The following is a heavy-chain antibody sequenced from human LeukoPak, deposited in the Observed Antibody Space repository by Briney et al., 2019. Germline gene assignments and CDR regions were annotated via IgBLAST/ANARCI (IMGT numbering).Heavy chain of an antibody. V-gene: IGHV4-59*08. CDR2: IHDSGRA. D-gene: IGHD1-1*01. Sequence: SETLSLTCTVSGASITSHYWSWIRQPPGKGLEWIGYIHDSGRANYNPSLNSRVTISVDTPKNQVSLKVSSVTAADTAVYYCARQAPTTWWFDPWGQGTPVTVSS. CDR1: GASITSHY. J-gene: IGHJ5*02. CDR3: ARQAPTTWWFDP.